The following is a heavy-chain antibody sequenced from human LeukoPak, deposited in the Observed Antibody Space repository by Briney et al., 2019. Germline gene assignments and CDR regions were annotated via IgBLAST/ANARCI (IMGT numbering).Heavy chain of an antibody. CDR1: GYTLTELS. CDR3: ATVAPEDYYFDY. D-gene: IGHD3/OR15-3a*01. V-gene: IGHV1-24*01. Sequence: GASVKVSCKVSGYTLTELSMHWVRQAPGKGLEWMGGFDPEDGETIYAQKFQGRDAMTEDTSTDTAYMELSSLRSEDTAVYYCATVAPEDYYFDYWGQGTLVTVSS. J-gene: IGHJ4*02. CDR2: FDPEDGET.